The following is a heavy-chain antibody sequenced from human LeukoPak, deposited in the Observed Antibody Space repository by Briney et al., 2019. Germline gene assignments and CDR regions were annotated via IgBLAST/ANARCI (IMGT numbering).Heavy chain of an antibody. Sequence: PGGSLRLSCAASGFTFSSYGMSWVRQAPGKGLEWVSATSGSGGSTYYADSVKGRFTISRDNSKNTLYLQMNSLRAEDTAVYYCAKASNPYCSSTSCYVFDYWGQGTLVTVSS. V-gene: IGHV3-23*01. CDR2: TSGSGGST. J-gene: IGHJ4*02. CDR3: AKASNPYCSSTSCYVFDY. D-gene: IGHD2-2*01. CDR1: GFTFSSYG.